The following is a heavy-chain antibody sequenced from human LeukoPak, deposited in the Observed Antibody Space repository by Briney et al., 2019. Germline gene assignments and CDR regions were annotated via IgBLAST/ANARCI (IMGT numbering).Heavy chain of an antibody. J-gene: IGHJ3*02. Sequence: ASVKVSCKASGYTFTGYYMHWVRQAPGQGLEWMGWINPNSGGTNYAQKLQGRVTMTTDTSTSTAYMELRSLRSDDTAVYYCARDRYYDSSGSPAFDIWGQGTMVTVSS. CDR3: ARDRYYDSSGSPAFDI. CDR1: GYTFTGYY. D-gene: IGHD3-22*01. CDR2: INPNSGGT. V-gene: IGHV1-2*02.